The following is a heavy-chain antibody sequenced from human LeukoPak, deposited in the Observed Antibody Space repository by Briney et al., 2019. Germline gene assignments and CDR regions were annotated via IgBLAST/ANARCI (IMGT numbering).Heavy chain of an antibody. CDR3: AKSSTGYSNSWYAYYYYYMDV. J-gene: IGHJ6*03. Sequence: PGGSLRLSCAASGFTFSSYAMSWVRQAPGKGLEWVSAISGTGGSTYYADSVKGRFTISRDNSKNTLYLQMNSLRAEDTAVYYCAKSSTGYSNSWYAYYYYYMDVWSKGTTVTVSS. CDR2: ISGTGGST. V-gene: IGHV3-23*01. CDR1: GFTFSSYA. D-gene: IGHD6-13*01.